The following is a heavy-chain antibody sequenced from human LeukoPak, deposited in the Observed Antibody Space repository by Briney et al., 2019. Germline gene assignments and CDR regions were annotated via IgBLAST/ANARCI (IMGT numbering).Heavy chain of an antibody. J-gene: IGHJ4*02. D-gene: IGHD1-14*01. Sequence: GGSLRLSCAASGFTFSSYSMNWVRQAPGKGLEWVSSISSSSSYIYYADSVKGRFTISRDNAKNLLYLQMNSLRAEDTAVYYCARDSSLNPGYWGQGTLVTVSS. V-gene: IGHV3-21*01. CDR3: ARDSSLNPGY. CDR1: GFTFSSYS. CDR2: ISSSSSYI.